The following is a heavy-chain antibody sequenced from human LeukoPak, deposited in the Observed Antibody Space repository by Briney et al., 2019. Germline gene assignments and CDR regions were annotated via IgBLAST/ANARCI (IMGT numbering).Heavy chain of an antibody. D-gene: IGHD4-17*01. CDR1: GGSISSGGYY. V-gene: IGHV4-61*08. Sequence: SETLSLTCTVSGGSISSGGYYWSWIRQPPGKGLEWIGYIYYSGSTYYNPSLKSRVTISVHTSKNQFSLKLSSVTAADTAVYYCARDGYGGYNWFDPWGQGTLVTVSS. CDR2: IYYSGST. J-gene: IGHJ5*02. CDR3: ARDGYGGYNWFDP.